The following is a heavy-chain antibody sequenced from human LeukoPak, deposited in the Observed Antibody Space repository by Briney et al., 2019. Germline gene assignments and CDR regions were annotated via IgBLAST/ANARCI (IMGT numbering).Heavy chain of an antibody. D-gene: IGHD3-16*01. V-gene: IGHV4-34*01. CDR1: GGSFSGYY. Sequence: SETLSLTCAVYGGSFSGYYWSWIRQPPGKGMEWIGEINHSGSTNYNPSLKSRVTISVDTSKNQFSLKLSSVTAADTAVYYCAREGSRMLYNWFDPWGQGTLVTVSS. CDR2: INHSGST. J-gene: IGHJ5*02. CDR3: AREGSRMLYNWFDP.